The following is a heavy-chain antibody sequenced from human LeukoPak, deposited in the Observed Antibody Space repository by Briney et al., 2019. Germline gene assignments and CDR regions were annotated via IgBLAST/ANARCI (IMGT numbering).Heavy chain of an antibody. Sequence: GLSLTISCKGSGYGFTRYWIGWVRQMPGKGLEWMGIIYPGDSDTRYSTSFQGQVTISADKSISTAYLQWSSLKASDTAMYYCARLYYDILTGYYWPVDYWGQGTLVTVSS. D-gene: IGHD3-9*01. CDR1: GYGFTRYW. CDR2: IYPGDSDT. CDR3: ARLYYDILTGYYWPVDY. V-gene: IGHV5-51*01. J-gene: IGHJ4*02.